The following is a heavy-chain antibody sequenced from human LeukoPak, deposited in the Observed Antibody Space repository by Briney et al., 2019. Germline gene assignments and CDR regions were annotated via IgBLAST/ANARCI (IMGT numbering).Heavy chain of an antibody. CDR3: ARDPSSRGNFDY. V-gene: IGHV1-2*02. D-gene: IGHD5-24*01. CDR1: GGTFSSYA. CDR2: INPNSGDT. J-gene: IGHJ4*02. Sequence: GASVKVSCKASGGTFSSYAISWVRQAPGQGLEWMGWINPNSGDTNYAQKFQGRVTMTRDMSINTAYEELGRLRSDDTAVYYCARDPSSRGNFDYWGQGTLVTVSS.